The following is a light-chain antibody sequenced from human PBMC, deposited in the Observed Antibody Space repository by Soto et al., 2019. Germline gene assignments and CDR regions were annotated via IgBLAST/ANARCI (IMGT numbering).Light chain of an antibody. J-gene: IGKJ2*01. CDR2: GAS. Sequence: EIVMTQSPATLSVSPGERATLSCRASQSVSSNLAWYQHKPGQAPRLLIYGASTRDTGIPARFSGSGSGTEFTLTISSLQSEDFAVYYCQQYNNWPYTFGQGTKLEIK. CDR3: QQYNNWPYT. V-gene: IGKV3-15*01. CDR1: QSVSSN.